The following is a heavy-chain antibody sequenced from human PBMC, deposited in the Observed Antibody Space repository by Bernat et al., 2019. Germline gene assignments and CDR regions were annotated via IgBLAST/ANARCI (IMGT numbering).Heavy chain of an antibody. V-gene: IGHV1-69*04. Sequence: QVQLVQSGAEVKKPGSSVKVSCKASGGTFSSYAISWVRQAPGQGLEWMGRIIPILGIANYAQKFPGRVTITADKSTSTTYMELSSLRSEDTAVYYWASPTDPYCSGGSCYSDYPLDYWGQGTLVTVSS. CDR1: GGTFSSYA. J-gene: IGHJ4*02. CDR2: IIPILGIA. CDR3: ASPTDPYCSGGSCYSDYPLDY. D-gene: IGHD2-15*01.